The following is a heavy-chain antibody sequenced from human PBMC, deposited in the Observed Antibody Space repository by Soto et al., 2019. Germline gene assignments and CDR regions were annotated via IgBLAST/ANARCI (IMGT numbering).Heavy chain of an antibody. J-gene: IGHJ3*02. CDR3: AKDNYDIFTGYYIEAPSDASDI. CDR1: GDSINKDDHF. V-gene: IGHV4-31*03. CDR2: IFYSGAT. Sequence: SETLSLTCTVSGDSINKDDHFWTWIRQRPGQGLEWIGYIFYSGATYYNPSLKARVTISIDKSRKYFSLDLSSVTAADTAVYYCAKDNYDIFTGYYIEAPSDASDIWGQGPIVTVSS. D-gene: IGHD3-9*01.